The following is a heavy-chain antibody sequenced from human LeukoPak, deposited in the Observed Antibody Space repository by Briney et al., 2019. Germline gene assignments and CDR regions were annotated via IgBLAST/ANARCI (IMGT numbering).Heavy chain of an antibody. CDR2: IYSGGYT. Sequence: GGSLRLSCAASGFTVSSSCMIWVRQAPGKGLEWVSVIYSGGYTYYADSVKGRFTISRDHSKNTLYLQMDSLRAEDTAVYYCARENGYKVDYWGQGTLVTVSS. V-gene: IGHV3-53*01. CDR1: GFTVSSSC. D-gene: IGHD5-24*01. CDR3: ARENGYKVDY. J-gene: IGHJ4*02.